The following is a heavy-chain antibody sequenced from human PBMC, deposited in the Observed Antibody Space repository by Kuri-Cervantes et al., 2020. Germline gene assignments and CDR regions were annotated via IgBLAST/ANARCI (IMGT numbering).Heavy chain of an antibody. V-gene: IGHV4-59*01. CDR1: GVSISRYY. J-gene: IGHJ4*02. CDR3: ASLDNYNFGH. Sequence: SETLSLTCTVSGVSISRYYWSWIRQPPGKGLEWIGYVYKTGSTYYNPSLWSRLTISLDTSKNQFSLTLNSVTAADTAVYYCASLDNYNFGHWGQGTLVTVSS. D-gene: IGHD5-24*01. CDR2: VYKTGST.